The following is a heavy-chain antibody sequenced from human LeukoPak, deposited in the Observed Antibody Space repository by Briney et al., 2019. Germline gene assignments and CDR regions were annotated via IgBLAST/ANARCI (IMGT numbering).Heavy chain of an antibody. Sequence: GGSLRLSCAASGFTFSSYAMYWVRQAPGKGLQWVATRLYDGSNKYYVDSVKGRFTISRDNSKNTLYLQMNSLRAEDTAVYYCALNRGSGWYFHYWGQGTLVTVSS. CDR2: RLYDGSNK. CDR3: ALNRGSGWYFHY. J-gene: IGHJ4*02. V-gene: IGHV3-30*04. CDR1: GFTFSSYA. D-gene: IGHD6-19*01.